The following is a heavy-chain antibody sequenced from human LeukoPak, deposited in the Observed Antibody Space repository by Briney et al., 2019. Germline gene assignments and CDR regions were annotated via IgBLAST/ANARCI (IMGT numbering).Heavy chain of an antibody. V-gene: IGHV3-11*01. CDR3: ARANRGVGYFDY. CDR1: LFSFSDYY. Sequence: GGSLRLSCAASLFSFSDYYMTWIRQAPGKGLDWLSYISGSGNIVYYANSMKGRFTISRDNAKNSLYLQMNNLRAEDTAVYFCARANRGVGYFDYWGQGTLVTVSS. CDR2: ISGSGNIV. D-gene: IGHD2-8*01. J-gene: IGHJ4*02.